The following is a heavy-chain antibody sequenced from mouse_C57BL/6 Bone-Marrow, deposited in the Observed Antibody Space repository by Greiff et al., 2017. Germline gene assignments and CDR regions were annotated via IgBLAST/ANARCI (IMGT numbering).Heavy chain of an antibody. CDR2: ISNGGGST. J-gene: IGHJ4*01. CDR1: GFTFSDYY. CDR3: ARGWLLHTMDY. V-gene: IGHV5-12*01. D-gene: IGHD2-3*01. Sequence: EVQLVESGGGLVQPGGSLKLSCAASGFTFSDYYMYWVRQTPEKRLEWVAYISNGGGSTYHPDTVKGRFTISRDNAKNTLYLQMSRLKSEDTAMYYCARGWLLHTMDYWGQGTSVTVSS.